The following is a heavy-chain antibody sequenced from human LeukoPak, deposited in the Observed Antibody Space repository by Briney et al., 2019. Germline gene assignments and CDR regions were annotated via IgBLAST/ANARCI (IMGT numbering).Heavy chain of an antibody. Sequence: SETLSLTCAVYGGSFSGYYWSWIRQPPGKGLEWIGEINHSGSTNYNPSLKSRVTISVDTSKNQFALRLSSVTAADTAVYYCARVIKGYIVVVTAATGRGYFDYWGQGTLVTVSS. CDR1: GGSFSGYY. D-gene: IGHD2-2*01. CDR3: ARVIKGYIVVVTAATGRGYFDY. V-gene: IGHV4-34*01. J-gene: IGHJ4*02. CDR2: INHSGST.